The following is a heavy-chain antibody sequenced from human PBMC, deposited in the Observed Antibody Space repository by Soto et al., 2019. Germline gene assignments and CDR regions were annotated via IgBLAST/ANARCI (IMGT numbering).Heavy chain of an antibody. Sequence: EVQLLESGGGLVQPGGSLRLSFAASGFTFSSYAMSWVRQAPGKGLEWDSAISGSGGSTYYADSVKGRFTISRDNSKYTLYLQINSLRAEDTAVYYCAKGTMIPHAFDIWGQGTMVTVSS. D-gene: IGHD3-22*01. CDR2: ISGSGGST. J-gene: IGHJ3*02. V-gene: IGHV3-23*01. CDR1: GFTFSSYA. CDR3: AKGTMIPHAFDI.